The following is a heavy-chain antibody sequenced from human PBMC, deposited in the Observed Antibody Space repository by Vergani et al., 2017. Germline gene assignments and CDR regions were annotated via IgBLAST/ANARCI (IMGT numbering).Heavy chain of an antibody. D-gene: IGHD5-18*01. J-gene: IGHJ5*02. V-gene: IGHV1-18*01. Sequence: QVQLVQSGAEVKKPGASVKVSCKASGYTFTSYGISWVRQAPGQGLEWMGWISAYNGNTNYAQKLQGRVTLTTDTSTSTAYMELRSLRADDTAVYYCARLGYSYGYWGWFDPWGQGTLVTVSS. CDR1: GYTFTSYG. CDR2: ISAYNGNT. CDR3: ARLGYSYGYWGWFDP.